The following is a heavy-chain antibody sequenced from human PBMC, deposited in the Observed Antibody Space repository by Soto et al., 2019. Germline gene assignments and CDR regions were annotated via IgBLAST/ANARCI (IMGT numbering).Heavy chain of an antibody. D-gene: IGHD1-26*01. V-gene: IGHV3-30*03. CDR2: ISNNGNNK. CDR1: GFTFSSYS. CDR3: ARDRGSYLDY. Sequence: GGSLRLSCAAPGFTFSSYSMNWVRQAPGKGLEWVAVISNNGNNKYYADSVKGRFTISRDNSKNTLYLQMNSLRAEDTAVYYCARDRGSYLDYWGQGTLVTVSS. J-gene: IGHJ4*02.